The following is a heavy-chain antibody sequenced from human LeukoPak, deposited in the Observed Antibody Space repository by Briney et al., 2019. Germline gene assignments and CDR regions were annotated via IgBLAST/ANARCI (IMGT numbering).Heavy chain of an antibody. CDR2: INPNSGDT. CDR3: ARSDYGGSGAGDNCLDP. V-gene: IGHV1-2*02. D-gene: IGHD4-23*01. Sequence: ASVKVSCKASGYTFTGYYMHWVRQAPGQGLEWMGWINPNSGDTNYAQKFQGRVTMTGDTPITTAYMELRLRSDDTAVYYCARSDYGGSGAGDNCLDPWGQGTLVTVSS. J-gene: IGHJ5*02. CDR1: GYTFTGYY.